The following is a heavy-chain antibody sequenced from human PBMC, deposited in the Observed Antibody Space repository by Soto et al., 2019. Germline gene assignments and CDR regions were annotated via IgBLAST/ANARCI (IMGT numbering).Heavy chain of an antibody. CDR2: INHSGST. V-gene: IGHV4-34*01. D-gene: IGHD5-12*01. CDR1: GGSFSGYY. J-gene: IGHJ5*02. CDR3: ARHIVATIRNWFDP. Sequence: PSETLSLTCAVYGGSFSGYYWSWIRQPPGKGLEWIGEINHSGSTNYNPSLKSRVTISVDTSKNQFSLKLSSVTAADTVVYYCARHIVATIRNWFDPWGQGTLVTVSS.